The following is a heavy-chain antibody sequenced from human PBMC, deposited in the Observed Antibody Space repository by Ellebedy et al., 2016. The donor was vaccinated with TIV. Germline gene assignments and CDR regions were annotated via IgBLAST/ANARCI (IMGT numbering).Heavy chain of an antibody. CDR3: AKSLIAAAGTGAFDI. CDR1: GFTFSTYA. V-gene: IGHV3-23*01. D-gene: IGHD6-13*01. J-gene: IGHJ3*02. CDR2: FSATDGST. Sequence: PGGSLRLSCAASGFTFSTYAMSWVRRAQGKGLDWVSGFSATDGSTQYADSVKGRFTISRDNSKSMLYLQMDSLRAEDTAIYYCAKSLIAAAGTGAFDIWGQGTMVTVSS.